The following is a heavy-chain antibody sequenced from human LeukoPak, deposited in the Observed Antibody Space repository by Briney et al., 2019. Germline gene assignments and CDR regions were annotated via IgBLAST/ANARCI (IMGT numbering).Heavy chain of an antibody. CDR2: ISAYNGNT. D-gene: IGHD2-2*01. CDR1: GYTFTSYG. CDR3: ARRGYCSSTSCARLYYYGMDV. Sequence: ASVKVSCKASGYTFTSYGISWVRQAPGQGLEWMGWISAYNGNTNCAQKLQGRVTMTTDTSTSTAYMELRSLRSDDTAVYYCARRGYCSSTSCARLYYYGMDVWGQGTTVTVSS. J-gene: IGHJ6*02. V-gene: IGHV1-18*01.